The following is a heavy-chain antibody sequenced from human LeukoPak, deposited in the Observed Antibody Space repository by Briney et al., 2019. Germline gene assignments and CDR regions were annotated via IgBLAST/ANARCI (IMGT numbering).Heavy chain of an antibody. CDR1: GYTFTGYY. V-gene: IGHV1-2*02. CDR3: ARTTMVRGVIIY. Sequence: ASVKVSCKASGYTFTGYYMHWVRQAPGQGLEWMGWTNPNSGGTNYAQKFQGRVTMTRDTSISIAYMELSRLRSDDTAVYYCARTTMVRGVIIYWGQGTLVTVSS. CDR2: TNPNSGGT. D-gene: IGHD3-10*01. J-gene: IGHJ4*02.